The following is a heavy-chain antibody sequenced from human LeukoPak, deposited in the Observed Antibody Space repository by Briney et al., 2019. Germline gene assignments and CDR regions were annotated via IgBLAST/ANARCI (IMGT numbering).Heavy chain of an antibody. J-gene: IGHJ4*02. CDR3: AWSTSIQHLDY. V-gene: IGHV4-61*02. Sequence: SQTLSLTCTVSGGSISSGSYYWSWIRQPAGKGLEWIGRIYTSGSTNYNPSLKSRVTISVDTSKNQFSLKLSSVTAADTAMYYCAWSTSIQHLDYWGQGTLVTVSS. CDR1: GGSISSGSYY. CDR2: IYTSGST. D-gene: IGHD5-18*01.